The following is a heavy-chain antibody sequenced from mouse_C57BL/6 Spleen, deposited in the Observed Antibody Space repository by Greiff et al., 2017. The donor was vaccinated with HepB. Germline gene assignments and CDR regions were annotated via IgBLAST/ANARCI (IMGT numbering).Heavy chain of an antibody. J-gene: IGHJ3*01. CDR2: INPYNGGT. V-gene: IGHV1-19*01. CDR1: GYTFTDYY. Sequence: EVQLQQSGPVLVKPGASVKMSCKASGYTFTDYYMNWVKQSHGKSLEWIGVINPYNGGTSYNQKFKGKATLTVDKSSSKAYMELNSLTSEDSAVYDCAMGGIYYGNYQAWFAYWGQGTLVTVSA. D-gene: IGHD2-1*01. CDR3: AMGGIYYGNYQAWFAY.